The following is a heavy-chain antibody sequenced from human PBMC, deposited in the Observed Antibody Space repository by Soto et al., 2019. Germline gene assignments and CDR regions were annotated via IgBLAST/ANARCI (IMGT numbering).Heavy chain of an antibody. D-gene: IGHD3-22*01. CDR3: ARSLIGRHSNWFDP. CDR2: INPSGGST. J-gene: IGHJ5*02. V-gene: IGHV1-46*01. CDR1: GYTFTSCH. Sequence: ASVKACCKASGYTFTSCHMHWVRQAPGQWLYGMGIINPSGGSTSYAQTFQGRVTMTRDTSTSTVYVELSRLRAEDKAVYYCARSLIGRHSNWFDPWGQGTLVTVSS.